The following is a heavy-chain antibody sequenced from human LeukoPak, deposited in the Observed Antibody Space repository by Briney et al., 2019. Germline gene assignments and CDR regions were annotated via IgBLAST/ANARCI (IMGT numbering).Heavy chain of an antibody. D-gene: IGHD1-26*01. J-gene: IGHJ4*02. Sequence: ASVKVSCKASGYTFTIYYMHWVRQAPGQGLEWMGIINPSGGSTSYAQKFQGRVTMTRDTSTSRVYMELSSLRSEDMAVYYCARVGLKWELPFDYWGQGTLVTVSS. V-gene: IGHV1-46*01. CDR1: GYTFTIYY. CDR3: ARVGLKWELPFDY. CDR2: INPSGGST.